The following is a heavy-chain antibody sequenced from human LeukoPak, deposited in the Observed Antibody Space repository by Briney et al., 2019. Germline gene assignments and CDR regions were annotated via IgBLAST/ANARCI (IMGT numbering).Heavy chain of an antibody. CDR3: ARHNKRTGDDAFDI. J-gene: IGHJ3*02. V-gene: IGHV4-39*01. CDR2: INHSGST. CDR1: GGSIRSTSYY. D-gene: IGHD7-27*01. Sequence: PSETLSLTCTVSGGSIRSTSYYWGWIRQPPGKGLEWIGEINHSGSTNYNPSLKSRVTISVDTSKNQFSLKLSSVTAADTAVYYCARHNKRTGDDAFDIWGQGTMVTVSS.